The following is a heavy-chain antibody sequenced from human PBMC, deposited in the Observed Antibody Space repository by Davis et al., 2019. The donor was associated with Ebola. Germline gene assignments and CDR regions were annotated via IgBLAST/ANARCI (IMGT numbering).Heavy chain of an antibody. J-gene: IGHJ4*02. CDR3: ARGWLRSAFDQ. CDR1: GDSVSGSSGA. CDR2: TYYSSKWYT. D-gene: IGHD5-12*01. V-gene: IGHV6-1*01. Sequence: HSQTLSLTCAISGDSVSGSSGAWNWIRQSPSRGLEWLGRTYYSSKWYTDSTLPVKSRITISADTAKNQLSLHLNSVTPEDTAVYYCARGWLRSAFDQWGQGTLVTVSS.